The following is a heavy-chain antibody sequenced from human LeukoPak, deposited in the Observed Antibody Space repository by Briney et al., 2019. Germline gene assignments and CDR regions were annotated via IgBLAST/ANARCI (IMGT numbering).Heavy chain of an antibody. CDR2: IYYSGNT. D-gene: IGHD3-3*01. V-gene: IGHV4-31*03. CDR1: GTSISSGACS. J-gene: IGHJ4*02. Sequence: SETLSLTCTVSGTSISSGACSWSWVRQHPGKGLEWIAYIYYSGNTYYNPSLKRRVTISVDTSKNQFSLKLSSVTAADTAVYYYARTITIFGALGYFDYWGQGTLVTVSS. CDR3: ARTITIFGALGYFDY.